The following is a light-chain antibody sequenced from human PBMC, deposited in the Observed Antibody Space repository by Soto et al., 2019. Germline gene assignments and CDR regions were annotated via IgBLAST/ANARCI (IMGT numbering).Light chain of an antibody. CDR1: QSVSTK. J-gene: IGKJ1*01. V-gene: IGKV3-15*01. CDR3: QQSNNWPPT. CDR2: GAS. Sequence: EIVMTQSPATLSVSPGERVTLSCRASQSVSTKLVWYQHKPGQPPRLLISGASARATGIPARFSGSGSGTEFTLSIASLQSEDFAVYYCQQSNNWPPTFGQGTKVDIK.